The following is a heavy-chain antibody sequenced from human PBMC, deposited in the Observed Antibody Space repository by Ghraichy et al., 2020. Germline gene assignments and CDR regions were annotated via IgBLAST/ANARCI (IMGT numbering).Heavy chain of an antibody. Sequence: GGSLRLSCAASGFTLSENWMTWVRQAPGKGLEWVANINQGGSDKNYVDSVKGRFTISRDNAKNSLYLQMNSLRAEDTAVYYCTRDLSPPVTNSGGYYGGGIDAFDIWAHGTVVTVSS. CDR3: TRDLSPPVTNSGGYYGGGIDAFDI. J-gene: IGHJ3*02. D-gene: IGHD1-26*01. CDR1: GFTLSENW. CDR2: INQGGSDK. V-gene: IGHV3-7*03.